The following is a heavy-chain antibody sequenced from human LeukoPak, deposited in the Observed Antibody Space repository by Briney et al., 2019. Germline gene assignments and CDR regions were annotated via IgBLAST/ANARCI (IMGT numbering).Heavy chain of an antibody. CDR2: INPSGGST. D-gene: IGHD3-16*01. V-gene: IGHV1-46*01. CDR3: ARERRGGGRGNWFDP. CDR1: GYTFTGYY. J-gene: IGHJ5*02. Sequence: ASVKVSCKASGYTFTGYYMHWVRQAPGQGLEWMGIINPSGGSTSYAQKFQGRVTMTRDTSTSTVYMELSSLRSEDTAVYYCARERRGGGRGNWFDPWGQGTLVTVSS.